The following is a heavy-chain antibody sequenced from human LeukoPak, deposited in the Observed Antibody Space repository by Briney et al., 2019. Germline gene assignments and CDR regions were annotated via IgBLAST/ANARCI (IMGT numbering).Heavy chain of an antibody. V-gene: IGHV3-21*01. CDR1: GFTFSTYT. CDR3: ARGQRRHIDMAPSFDY. D-gene: IGHD5-24*01. CDR2: ISSSSSYI. J-gene: IGHJ4*02. Sequence: GGSLRLSCAASGFTFSTYTINWVRQAPGKGLEWVSSISSSSSYIYYADSVKGRFTISRDNSKNTLYLQLNSLRGEDTAVYYCARGQRRHIDMAPSFDYWGQGTLVTVSS.